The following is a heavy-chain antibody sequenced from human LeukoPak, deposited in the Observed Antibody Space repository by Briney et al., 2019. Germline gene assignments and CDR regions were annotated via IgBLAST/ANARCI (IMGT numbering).Heavy chain of an antibody. J-gene: IGHJ4*02. V-gene: IGHV3-7*03. CDR3: ARMNPGFSY. CDR1: GFTFSNYW. Sequence: PGGSLRLSCEASGFTFSNYWMSWVRQAPGKGLEWVANINQDGSEKYYVGSVKGRFAISRDNAKNSLDLQMNSLRVEDTAVYYCARMNPGFSYWGQGTLVTVSS. CDR2: INQDGSEK. D-gene: IGHD1-14*01.